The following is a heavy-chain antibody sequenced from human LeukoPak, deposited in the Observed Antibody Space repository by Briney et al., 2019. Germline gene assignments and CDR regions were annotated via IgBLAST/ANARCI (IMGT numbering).Heavy chain of an antibody. Sequence: PGGSLRLSCAASGFTFSSYWMSWVRQAPGKGLEWVANIKQDGSEKYYVDSVKGRFTIPRDNAKNSLYLQMNSLRAEDTAVYYCARAVDIHYYGMDVWGQGTTVTVSS. CDR1: GFTFSSYW. V-gene: IGHV3-7*01. J-gene: IGHJ6*02. D-gene: IGHD2-2*03. CDR2: IKQDGSEK. CDR3: ARAVDIHYYGMDV.